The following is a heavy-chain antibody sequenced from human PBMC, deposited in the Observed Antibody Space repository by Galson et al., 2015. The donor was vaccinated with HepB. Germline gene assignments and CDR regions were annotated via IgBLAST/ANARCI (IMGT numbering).Heavy chain of an antibody. CDR2: IYNGVST. CDR3: ARSSGGHSLDY. V-gene: IGHV4-59*01. Sequence: TPSLTCTVSGGSISSYYWSWIRQPPGKGLEWIGYIYNGVSTNNNPSLKSRVTISVDTSKNQVSLKLSSVTAADTAVYYCARSSGGHSLDYWGQGTLVTVSS. J-gene: IGHJ4*02. D-gene: IGHD6-19*01. CDR1: GGSISSYY.